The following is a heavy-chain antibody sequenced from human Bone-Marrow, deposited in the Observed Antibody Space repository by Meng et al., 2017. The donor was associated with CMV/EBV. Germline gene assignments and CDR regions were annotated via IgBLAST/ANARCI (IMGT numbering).Heavy chain of an antibody. CDR1: GGTFSSYA. J-gene: IGHJ4*02. V-gene: IGHV1-69*05. CDR2: IIPIFGTA. Sequence: SVKVSCKASGGTFSSYAISWVRQAPGQGLEWMGGIIPIFGTANYAQKFQGRVTITTDESTSTAYMELSSLRSEDTAVYYCARTNYDFWSGYGPYYFDYWGQGTLVTASS. D-gene: IGHD3-3*01. CDR3: ARTNYDFWSGYGPYYFDY.